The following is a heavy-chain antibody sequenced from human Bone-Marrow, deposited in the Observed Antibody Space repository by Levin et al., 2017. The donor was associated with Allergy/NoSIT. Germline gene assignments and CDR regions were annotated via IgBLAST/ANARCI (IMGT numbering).Heavy chain of an antibody. Sequence: PSETLSLTCTVSGGSISNYYWGWIRQPPGKGLEWIGYIYYSGSTNYNPSLKSRLTMSVDTSKNQFSLRLSSVTAADTAVYYCARLDIYRYSGSYCAYFDSWGQGTLVTVSS. D-gene: IGHD1-26*01. J-gene: IGHJ4*02. CDR1: GGSISNYY. CDR2: IYYSGST. CDR3: ARLDIYRYSGSYCAYFDS. V-gene: IGHV4-59*08.